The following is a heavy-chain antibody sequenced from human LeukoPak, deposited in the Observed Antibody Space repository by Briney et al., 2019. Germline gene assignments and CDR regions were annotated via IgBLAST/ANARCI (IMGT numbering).Heavy chain of an antibody. CDR3: ARRQDYGDYDP. Sequence: PSETLSLTCTVSGGSISSYYWSWIRQPPGKGLEWIGYIYYSGSTNYNPSLKSRVTISVDTSKNQFSLKLSPVTAADTAVYYCARRQDYGDYDPWGQGTLVTVSS. J-gene: IGHJ5*02. CDR1: GGSISSYY. CDR2: IYYSGST. D-gene: IGHD4-17*01. V-gene: IGHV4-59*01.